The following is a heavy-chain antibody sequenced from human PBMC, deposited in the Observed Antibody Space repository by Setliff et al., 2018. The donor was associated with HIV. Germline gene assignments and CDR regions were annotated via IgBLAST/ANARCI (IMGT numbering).Heavy chain of an antibody. D-gene: IGHD1-26*01. CDR1: GFTFSSHA. V-gene: IGHV3-23*01. CDR3: APRSGLVGTTPAAVDH. CDR2: ISANGIST. J-gene: IGHJ4*02. Sequence: SCAASGFTFSSHAMSWVRQAPGKGLEWLSGISANGISTYYADSVKGRLTISRDNAKNALYLFMHSLRAEDTAVYFCAPRSGLVGTTPAAVDHWGQGTLVTVSS.